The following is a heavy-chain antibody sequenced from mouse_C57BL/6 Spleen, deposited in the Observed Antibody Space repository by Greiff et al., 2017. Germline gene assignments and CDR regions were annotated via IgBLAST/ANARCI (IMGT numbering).Heavy chain of an antibody. J-gene: IGHJ4*01. D-gene: IGHD1-1*01. CDR2: IYPGNGDT. Sequence: GASVKMSCKASGYTFTSYNMHWVKQTPRQGLEWIGAIYPGNGDTSYNQKFKGKATLTVDKSSSTAYMQLSSLTSEDSAVYFCARGDYYGSSYYYAMDYWGQGTSVTVSS. CDR3: ARGDYYGSSYYYAMDY. V-gene: IGHV1-12*01. CDR1: GYTFTSYN.